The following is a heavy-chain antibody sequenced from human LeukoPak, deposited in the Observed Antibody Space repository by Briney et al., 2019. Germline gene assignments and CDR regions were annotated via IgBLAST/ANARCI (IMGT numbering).Heavy chain of an antibody. V-gene: IGHV7-4-1*02. CDR2: INMNTGNP. D-gene: IGHD3-16*02. CDR3: ARDRAIVHFDY. Sequence: GASVTVSCKASGYTFSSHSINWVRQALGQGLEWMGWINMNTGNPTYAQGFAGRFVFSLDTSASTAYLQISSLKSEDTAVYYCARDRAIVHFDYWGQGTLVTVSS. CDR1: GYTFSSHS. J-gene: IGHJ4*02.